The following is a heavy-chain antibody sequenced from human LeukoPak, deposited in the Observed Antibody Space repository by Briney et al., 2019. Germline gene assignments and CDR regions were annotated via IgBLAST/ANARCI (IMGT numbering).Heavy chain of an antibody. CDR2: IYSDNT. J-gene: IGHJ4*02. D-gene: IGHD4/OR15-4a*01. CDR1: GFTYSHYG. V-gene: IGHV3-53*01. CDR3: ARRAGAYSHPYDY. Sequence: GGSLRLSCVASGFTYSHYGMSWVRQAPGKGLEWVSFIYSDNTHYSDSVKGRFTISRDNSKNTLYLQMNSLRAEDTAVYYCARRAGAYSHPYDYWGQGTLVTVSS.